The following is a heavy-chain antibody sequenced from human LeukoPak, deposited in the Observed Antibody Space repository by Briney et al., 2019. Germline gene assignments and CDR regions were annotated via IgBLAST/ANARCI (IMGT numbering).Heavy chain of an antibody. CDR2: IIPIFGTA. V-gene: IGHV1-69*05. CDR3: ARTDYNCYYMDV. Sequence: APVKVSCKASGGTFSSYAISWVRQAPGQGLEWMGGIIPIFGTANYAQKFQGRVTITTDESTSTAYMELSSLRSEDTAVYYCARTDYNCYYMDVWGKGTTVTVSS. CDR1: GGTFSSYA. J-gene: IGHJ6*03. D-gene: IGHD5-24*01.